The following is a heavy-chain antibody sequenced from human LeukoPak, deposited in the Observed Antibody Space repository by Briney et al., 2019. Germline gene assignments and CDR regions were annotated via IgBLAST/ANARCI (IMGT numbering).Heavy chain of an antibody. D-gene: IGHD6-19*01. CDR1: GGTFSSYA. CDR2: IIPILGIA. J-gene: IGHJ3*02. CDR3: ARDRVGIAVAGLDAFDI. Sequence: GASVKVSCKASGGTFSSYAISWVRQAPGQGLEWMGRIIPILGIANYAQKFQGRVTITADKSTSTAYMELSSLRSEDTAVYYCARDRVGIAVAGLDAFDIWGQGTMVTVSS. V-gene: IGHV1-69*04.